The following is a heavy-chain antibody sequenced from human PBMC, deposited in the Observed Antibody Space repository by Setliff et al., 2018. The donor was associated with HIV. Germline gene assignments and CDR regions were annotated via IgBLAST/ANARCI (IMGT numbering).Heavy chain of an antibody. CDR3: TRDWAYDAFDY. CDR2: INPDGSAK. V-gene: IGHV3-7*01. D-gene: IGHD5-12*01. CDR1: GFTFRTSW. J-gene: IGHJ4*02. Sequence: GESLKISCVASGFTFRTSWMAWVRQAPGKALEWVGNINPDGSAKNYVDSVRGRFTFSRDNAENSLYLQMNSLGVEDTAVYYCTRDWAYDAFDYWGQGTQVTVSS.